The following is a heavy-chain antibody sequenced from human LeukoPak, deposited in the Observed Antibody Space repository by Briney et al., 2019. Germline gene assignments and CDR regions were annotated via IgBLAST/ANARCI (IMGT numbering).Heavy chain of an antibody. J-gene: IGHJ6*03. CDR3: AKDLYYYGSGSIYYMDV. Sequence: GGSLRLSCAASGFTFSSYGMHWVRQAPGKGLEWVAVISYDGSNKYYADSVKGRFTISRDNSKNTLYLQMNSLRAEDTAVYYCAKDLYYYGSGSIYYMDVWGKGTTVTISS. CDR1: GFTFSSYG. D-gene: IGHD3-10*01. V-gene: IGHV3-30*18. CDR2: ISYDGSNK.